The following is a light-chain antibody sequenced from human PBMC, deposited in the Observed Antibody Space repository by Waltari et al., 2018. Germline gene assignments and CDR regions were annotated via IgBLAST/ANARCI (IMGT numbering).Light chain of an antibody. CDR3: CSYAGTYTSYMF. CDR1: SSDVGGYNY. CDR2: DVN. Sequence: QSALTQPRSVSGSPGQSVTISCTGTSSDVGGYNYVSWSQQRPYKAPKLMFYDVNKRPSRVPDRVSCSKSSNTASLTISVLHAEDEADYYCCSYAGTYTSYMFFGGGTKLTVL. J-gene: IGLJ2*01. V-gene: IGLV2-11*01.